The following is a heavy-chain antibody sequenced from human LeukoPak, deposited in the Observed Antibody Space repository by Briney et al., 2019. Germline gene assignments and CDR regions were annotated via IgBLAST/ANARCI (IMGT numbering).Heavy chain of an antibody. D-gene: IGHD6-13*01. J-gene: IGHJ4*02. CDR1: GFTFSSYG. Sequence: PGGSLSISCAASGFTFSSYGMHWVRQAPGKGLEWVAVIWYDGSNKYYADSVKGRFTISRDNSKNTLYLQMNSLRAEDTAVYYCARALYSSSWYGYWGQGTLVTVSS. CDR3: ARALYSSSWYGY. V-gene: IGHV3-33*01. CDR2: IWYDGSNK.